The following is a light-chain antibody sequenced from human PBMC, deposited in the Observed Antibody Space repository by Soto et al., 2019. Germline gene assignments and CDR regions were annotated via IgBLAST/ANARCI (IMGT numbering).Light chain of an antibody. CDR3: QQYNNWWT. CDR2: GAS. Sequence: EILMPQSPATLSVSPGARAPLSCRASQSVDGNLAWYQQKPGQAPRLLIYGASTRATGISARFSGSGSGTEFTLTISSLQSEDFGVYYCQQYNNWWTFGQGTKVDIK. CDR1: QSVDGN. J-gene: IGKJ1*01. V-gene: IGKV3-15*01.